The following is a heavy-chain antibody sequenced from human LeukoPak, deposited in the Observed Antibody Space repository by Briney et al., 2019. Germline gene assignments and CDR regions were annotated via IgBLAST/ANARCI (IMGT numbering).Heavy chain of an antibody. CDR1: GFTFSDYY. Sequence: GGSLRLSCAASGFTFSDYYMSWIRQAPGKGLEWASYISSSGSTIYYADSVKGRFTISRDNAKNSLYLQMNSLRAEDTAVYYCARDVLGYYGSGSPQDYWGQGTLVTVSS. CDR2: ISSSGSTI. CDR3: ARDVLGYYGSGSPQDY. V-gene: IGHV3-11*01. D-gene: IGHD3-10*01. J-gene: IGHJ4*02.